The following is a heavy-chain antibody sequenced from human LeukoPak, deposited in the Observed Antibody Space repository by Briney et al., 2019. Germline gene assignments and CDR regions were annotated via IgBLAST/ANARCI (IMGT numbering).Heavy chain of an antibody. V-gene: IGHV6-1*01. CDR3: ARRKAATFGMDV. Sequence: SQTLSLTCAISGDSVSSNSATWNWIRQSPSRGLEWLGRTYYGSKWYNDYAVSMKSRITINPDTSKNQFSLQLNSVTPEDTAVYYCARRKAATFGMDVWGQGTTVTVSS. CDR2: TYYGSKWYN. CDR1: GDSVSSNSAT. D-gene: IGHD6-13*01. J-gene: IGHJ6*02.